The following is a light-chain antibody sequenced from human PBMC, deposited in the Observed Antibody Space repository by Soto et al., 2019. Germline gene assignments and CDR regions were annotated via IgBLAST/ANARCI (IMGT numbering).Light chain of an antibody. CDR1: QSISNS. V-gene: IGKV1-39*01. CDR2: AAS. J-gene: IGKJ1*01. CDR3: QEYYSTPTWT. Sequence: GDRVTITCPASQSISNSLHWYRQNPGKAPELLIYAASTLQDGVPSRFSGSGSGTDFTLTISSLQPEDFATYYCQEYYSTPTWTFGQGTKVDIK.